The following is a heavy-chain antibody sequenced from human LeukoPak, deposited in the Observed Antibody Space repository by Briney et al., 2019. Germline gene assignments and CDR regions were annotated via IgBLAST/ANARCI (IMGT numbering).Heavy chain of an antibody. CDR2: IRYDGSNK. CDR3: AKDHGSLGSGLN. D-gene: IGHD3-10*01. J-gene: IGHJ4*02. CDR1: GFTFSSYG. V-gene: IGHV3-30*02. Sequence: PGGSLRLSCAASGFTFSSYGLHWVRQTPGKGLEWVAFIRYDGSNKYYADSVKGRFTISRDNSKNTLYLQMNSLRAEDTAVYYCAKDHGSLGSGLNWGQGTLVTVSS.